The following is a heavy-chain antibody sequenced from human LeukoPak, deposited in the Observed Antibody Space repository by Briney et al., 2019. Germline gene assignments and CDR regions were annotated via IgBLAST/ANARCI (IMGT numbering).Heavy chain of an antibody. J-gene: IGHJ6*02. Sequence: GGSLRLSCAASGFTFSSYAMSWVRQTPGKGLEWVSSMSGSGGSTYYADFVKGRFTISRDDSKNTLYLQMNGLRAEDTAVYYCARVRYGELDVWGQGTTVTVSS. CDR2: MSGSGGST. CDR1: GFTFSSYA. D-gene: IGHD4-17*01. V-gene: IGHV3-23*01. CDR3: ARVRYGELDV.